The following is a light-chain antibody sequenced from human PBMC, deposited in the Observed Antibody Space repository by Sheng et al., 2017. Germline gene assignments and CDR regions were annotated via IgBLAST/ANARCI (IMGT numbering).Light chain of an antibody. CDR1: KLGDKY. Sequence: SYELIQPPSVSVSPGQTASIICSGDKLGDKYASWYQQKPGQSPVLVIYQDTKRPSGIPERFSGSNSGNTATLTISGTQAMDEADYYCQAWDSSSWVFGGGTKLTVL. J-gene: IGLJ3*02. CDR3: QAWDSSSWV. CDR2: QDT. V-gene: IGLV3-1*01.